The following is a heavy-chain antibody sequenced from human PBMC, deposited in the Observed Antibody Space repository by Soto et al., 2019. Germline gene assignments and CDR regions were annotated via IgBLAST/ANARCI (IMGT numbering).Heavy chain of an antibody. CDR1: GFTFSSYA. CDR2: ISGSVGSI. V-gene: IGHV3-23*01. Sequence: PGGSLRLSCAASGFTFSSYAMSWVRQAPGKGLEWVSAISGSVGSIYYADSVKGRFTISRDNSKNTLYLQMNSLRAEDTAVYYCAKGRRMWRSFVAFDIWGQGTMVTVSS. J-gene: IGHJ3*02. CDR3: AKGRRMWRSFVAFDI. D-gene: IGHD2-15*01.